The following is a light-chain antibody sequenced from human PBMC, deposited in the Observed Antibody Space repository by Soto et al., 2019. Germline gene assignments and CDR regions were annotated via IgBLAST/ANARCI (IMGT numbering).Light chain of an antibody. Sequence: EIVLTQSPATLSLSPGERATLSCRASQSISGYLAWYQHRPGRAPRLLIYDASNRATGIPDRFSGRGSGTDFPLTIRSLEPEDFAVYYCQQRASWPLTFGGGTALE. CDR1: QSISGY. CDR2: DAS. J-gene: IGKJ4*01. CDR3: QQRASWPLT. V-gene: IGKV3-11*01.